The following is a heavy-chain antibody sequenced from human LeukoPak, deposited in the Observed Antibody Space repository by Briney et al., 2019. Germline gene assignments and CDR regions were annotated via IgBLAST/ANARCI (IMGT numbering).Heavy chain of an antibody. CDR2: ISGSGGST. Sequence: PGGSLRLSCAASGFTFSSYGMHWVRQAPGKGLEWVSAISGSGGSTYYADSVEGRFTISRDNSKNTLYLQMNSLRAEDTAVYYCAKEREYYDILTGYYRGENWFDPWGQGTLVTVSS. CDR1: GFTFSSYG. V-gene: IGHV3-23*01. D-gene: IGHD3-9*01. CDR3: AKEREYYDILTGYYRGENWFDP. J-gene: IGHJ5*02.